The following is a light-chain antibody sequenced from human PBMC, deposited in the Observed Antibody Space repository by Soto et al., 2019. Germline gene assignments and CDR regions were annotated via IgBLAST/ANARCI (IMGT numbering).Light chain of an antibody. J-gene: IGKJ1*01. CDR2: KAS. V-gene: IGKV1-5*03. CDR3: QQYNSYSWT. Sequence: DLQMTQSPSTLSASVGDRVTITCRASQSISSWLAWYQQKPGKAPKLLIYKASFLESGVPSNFSGSGSGTEFTLTISSLQPDDFATYYCQQYNSYSWTFGQGTKVEIK. CDR1: QSISSW.